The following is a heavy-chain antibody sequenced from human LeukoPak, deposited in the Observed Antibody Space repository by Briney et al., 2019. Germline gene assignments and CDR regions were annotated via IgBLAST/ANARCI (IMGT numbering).Heavy chain of an antibody. V-gene: IGHV4-34*01. CDR2: INHSGST. Sequence: SETLSLTCAVYGGSFSGYYWSWIRQPPGKGLEWIGEINHSGSTNYNPSLKSRVTISVDTSKNQFSLKLSSVTAADTAVYYCARLRVTMVRGVIAWFDPWGQGTLVTVSS. J-gene: IGHJ5*02. CDR3: ARLRVTMVRGVIAWFDP. CDR1: GGSFSGYY. D-gene: IGHD3-10*01.